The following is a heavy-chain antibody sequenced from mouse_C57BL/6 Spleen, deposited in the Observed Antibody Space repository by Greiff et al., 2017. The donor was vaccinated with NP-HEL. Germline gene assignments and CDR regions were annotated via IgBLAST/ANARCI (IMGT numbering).Heavy chain of an antibody. CDR3: ARHESQLEGCYFDY. Sequence: DVKLLESGGGLVQPGESLKLSCESNEYEFPSHDMSWVRKTPEKRLELVAAINSDGGSTYYPDTMERRFIISRDNTKKTLYLQMSSLRSEDTAVYYCARHESQLEGCYFDYWGQGTTLTVSS. CDR2: INSDGGST. CDR1: EYEFPSHD. V-gene: IGHV5-2*03. D-gene: IGHD3-1*01. J-gene: IGHJ2*01.